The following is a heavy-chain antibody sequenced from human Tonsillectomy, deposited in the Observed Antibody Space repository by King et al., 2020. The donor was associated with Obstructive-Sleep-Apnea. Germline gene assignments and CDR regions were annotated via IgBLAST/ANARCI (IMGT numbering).Heavy chain of an antibody. CDR1: GGSISSYY. CDR3: ARLRGTDCRATYWYFDL. CDR2: IYYSGST. J-gene: IGHJ2*01. Sequence: QLQESGPGLVKPSETLSLTCTVSGGSISSYYWNWIRQPPGKGLEWIGYIYYSGSTNYNPTLKSRVIISVDTAQNQFSLKLGSVTAADTAVYYCARLRGTDCRATYWYFDLWGRGTLVSVSS. V-gene: IGHV4-59*08. D-gene: IGHD2-21*01.